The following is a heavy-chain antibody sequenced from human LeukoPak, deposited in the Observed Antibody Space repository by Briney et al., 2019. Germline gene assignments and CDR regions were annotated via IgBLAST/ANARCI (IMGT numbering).Heavy chain of an antibody. CDR2: ISSSSSYI. CDR1: GFTFSSYS. J-gene: IGHJ4*02. CDR3: ARDRGRRNWGTFDY. Sequence: PGGSLRLSCAASGFTFSSYSMNWVRQAPGKGLEWVSSISSSSSYIYYADSVKGRFTVSRDNAKNSLYLQMNSLRAGDTAVYYCARDRGRRNWGTFDYWGQGTLVTVSS. V-gene: IGHV3-21*01. D-gene: IGHD7-27*01.